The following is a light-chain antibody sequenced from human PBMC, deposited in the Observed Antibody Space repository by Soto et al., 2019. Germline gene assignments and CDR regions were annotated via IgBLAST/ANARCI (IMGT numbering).Light chain of an antibody. CDR2: GAF. CDR3: QQYGSSHT. CDR1: QSVSSSY. Sequence: EIVLTQSPGTLSLSPGERAILSCRASQSVSSSYLAWYQQKPGQAPRLLIYGAFSRATGIPDRFSGSGSGTDFTLTISRLEPEDFAVYYCQQYGSSHTFGPGTKVDIK. V-gene: IGKV3-20*01. J-gene: IGKJ3*01.